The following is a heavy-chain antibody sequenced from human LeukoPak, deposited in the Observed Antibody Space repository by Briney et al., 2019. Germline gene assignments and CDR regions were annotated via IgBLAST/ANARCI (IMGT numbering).Heavy chain of an antibody. J-gene: IGHJ4*02. Sequence: GGSLRLSCAASGFTFSSHGMNWVRQAPGKGLEWVSGISPSGGITYYTDSVKGRFTISRDNSKNTVSLQMNSLRGDDTAVYYCARGSGSGSYVYWGQGTLVTVSS. CDR3: ARGSGSGSYVY. V-gene: IGHV3-23*01. CDR1: GFTFSSHG. D-gene: IGHD3-10*01. CDR2: ISPSGGIT.